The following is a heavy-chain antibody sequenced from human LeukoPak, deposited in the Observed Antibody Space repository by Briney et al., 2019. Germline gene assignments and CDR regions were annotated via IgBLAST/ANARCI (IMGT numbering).Heavy chain of an antibody. J-gene: IGHJ2*01. D-gene: IGHD3-10*01. CDR2: ISSSNSYI. CDR3: ARGQPDGSGSYHPPYWYSDL. Sequence: PGGSLGLSCAASGFTFSSYSMNWVRQAPGKGLEWVSSISSSNSYIYYADSLKGRFTISRDNAKNSLYLQMNSLRAEDTAVYYCARGQPDGSGSYHPPYWYSDLWGRGTLVTVSS. CDR1: GFTFSSYS. V-gene: IGHV3-21*01.